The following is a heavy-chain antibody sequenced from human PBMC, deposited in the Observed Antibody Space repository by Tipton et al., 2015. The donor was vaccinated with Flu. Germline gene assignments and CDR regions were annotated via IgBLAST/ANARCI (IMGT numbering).Heavy chain of an antibody. J-gene: IGHJ6*02. D-gene: IGHD3-16*01. Sequence: SLRLSCAASGFTFSTYGIHWVRQAPGKGLEWVAFIRFDGSDKHYADSVKGRFTISRDNSKNTLYLQMNSLRAEDTAVYYCARDHPPRNKVLGEITDYFGMAVWGQGTTVTVSS. V-gene: IGHV3-30*02. CDR3: ARDHPPRNKVLGEITDYFGMAV. CDR2: IRFDGSDK. CDR1: GFTFSTYG.